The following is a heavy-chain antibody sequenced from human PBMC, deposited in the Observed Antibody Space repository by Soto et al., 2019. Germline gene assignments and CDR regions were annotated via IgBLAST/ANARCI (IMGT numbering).Heavy chain of an antibody. J-gene: IGHJ5*02. V-gene: IGHV3-30*03. CDR2: ISYDGSDK. CDR3: ARGAKSGSKTGSAP. Sequence: GGSLRLSCAASGFTFSTYGIHWVRQAPGKGLEWVALISYDGSDKYYVDSVKGRFTISRDNSKNTVYLQMNSLRAEDTALYYCARGAKSGSKTGSAPWGKGPQVPVPS. CDR1: GFTFSTYG. D-gene: IGHD6-25*01.